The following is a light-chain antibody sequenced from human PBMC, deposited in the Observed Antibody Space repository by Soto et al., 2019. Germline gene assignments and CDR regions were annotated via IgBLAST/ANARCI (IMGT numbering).Light chain of an antibody. CDR2: EVS. Sequence: QSVLTQPASVSGSPGQSITISCTGTSSDVGVYDYVSWYQQQSGKAPKLMIHEVSNRPSGVSNRFSGSKSGNTASLTISGLQAEEEADYYCSSFTSSRAYVFGIGTKVTVL. CDR1: SSDVGVYDY. V-gene: IGLV2-14*01. J-gene: IGLJ1*01. CDR3: SSFTSSRAYV.